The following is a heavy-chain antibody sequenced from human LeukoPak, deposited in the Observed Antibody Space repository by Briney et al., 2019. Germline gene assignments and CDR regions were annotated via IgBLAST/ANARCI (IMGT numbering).Heavy chain of an antibody. Sequence: TSETLSLTCTVSGGSISSSSYYWGWIRQPPGKGLEWIGSIYYSGSTYYNPSLKSRVTISVDTSKNRFSLKLSSVTAADTAVYYCARHVSSSWADAFDIWGQGTMVTVSS. V-gene: IGHV4-39*01. CDR1: GGSISSSSYY. D-gene: IGHD6-13*01. CDR3: ARHVSSSWADAFDI. CDR2: IYYSGST. J-gene: IGHJ3*02.